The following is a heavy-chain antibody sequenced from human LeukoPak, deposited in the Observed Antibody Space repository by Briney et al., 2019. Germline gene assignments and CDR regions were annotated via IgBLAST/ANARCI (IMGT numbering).Heavy chain of an antibody. CDR2: ISSSSSTI. J-gene: IGHJ3*02. CDR1: GFTFSSYS. D-gene: IGHD4-17*01. V-gene: IGHV3-48*04. Sequence: GGSLRLSCAASGFTFSSYSMNWVRQAPGKGLEWVSYISSSSSTIYYANSVKGRFTISRDNAKNSLYLQMNSLRAEDTAVYYCARDSQKSENGALRAFDIWGQGTMVTVSS. CDR3: ARDSQKSENGALRAFDI.